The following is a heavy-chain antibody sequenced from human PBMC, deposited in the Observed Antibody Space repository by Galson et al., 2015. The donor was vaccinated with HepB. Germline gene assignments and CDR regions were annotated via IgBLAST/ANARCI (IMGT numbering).Heavy chain of an antibody. D-gene: IGHD2-21*01. J-gene: IGHJ5*02. Sequence: SLRLSCAASGFTFRTYTFHWFRQAPGKGLEWVALISSDGSKNNYADSARGRFTISRDNSWNTVYLQVSSLRPEDTAVYYCARAGDYGGGACWLDDTWGLGDLVAVSS. CDR2: ISSDGSKN. CDR1: GFTFRTYT. CDR3: ARAGDYGGGACWLDDT. V-gene: IGHV3-30*04.